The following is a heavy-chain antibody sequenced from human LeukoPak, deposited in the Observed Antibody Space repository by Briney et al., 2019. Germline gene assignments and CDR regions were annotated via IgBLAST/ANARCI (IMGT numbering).Heavy chain of an antibody. D-gene: IGHD5-18*01. CDR2: INPNSGGT. CDR3: ATSDTAMVSPDFDY. Sequence: ASVKVSCKASGYTFTGYYMHWVRQAPGQGLEWMGWINPNSGGTNYAQKFQGRVTMTRDTSISTAYMELSSLRSEDTAVYYCATSDTAMVSPDFDYWGQGTLVTVSS. J-gene: IGHJ4*02. V-gene: IGHV1-2*02. CDR1: GYTFTGYY.